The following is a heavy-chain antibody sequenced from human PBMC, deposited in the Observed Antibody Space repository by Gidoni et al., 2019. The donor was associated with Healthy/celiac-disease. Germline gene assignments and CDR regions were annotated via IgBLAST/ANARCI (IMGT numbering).Heavy chain of an antibody. Sequence: VQPVQSGAEVKTPGASVKVPCKASVYTFTAYYEHWVRQAPGQGLEWMGGINPNSGGRNKAQEFHGRVTMTRDTSISTAYMELSMLRSDDTAVYYCARGGIMITFGGVSTIDYWGQGTLVTVSS. D-gene: IGHD3-16*01. J-gene: IGHJ4*02. V-gene: IGHV1-2*02. CDR2: INPNSGGR. CDR3: ARGGIMITFGGVSTIDY. CDR1: VYTFTAYY.